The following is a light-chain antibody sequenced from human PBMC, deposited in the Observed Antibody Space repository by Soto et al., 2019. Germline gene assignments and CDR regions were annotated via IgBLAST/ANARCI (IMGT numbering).Light chain of an antibody. CDR1: QSISSW. CDR3: QQYNSYSWT. Sequence: DIQMTQSPSTLSASVGDRVTITCRASQSISSWLAWYQQKPGKAPKLLIYDASSLESGVPSRFSGSGSGTEFTLPISSLQPDDIATYYCQQYNSYSWTFGQGTKVEIK. CDR2: DAS. J-gene: IGKJ1*01. V-gene: IGKV1-5*01.